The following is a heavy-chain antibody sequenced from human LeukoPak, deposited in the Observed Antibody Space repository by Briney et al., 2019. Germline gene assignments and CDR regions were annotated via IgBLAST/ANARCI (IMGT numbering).Heavy chain of an antibody. Sequence: SETLSLTCVVYGGSFSGCYWSWIRQPPGKGLEWIGEINHRGSTKYNPSLKSRVTISIDTSKNQFSLNLSSVTAADTAVFYCARGRRAPACGDDCYSDYWGQGTLVTVSS. V-gene: IGHV4-34*01. CDR2: INHRGST. CDR1: GGSFSGCY. D-gene: IGHD2-21*02. CDR3: ARGRRAPACGDDCYSDY. J-gene: IGHJ4*02.